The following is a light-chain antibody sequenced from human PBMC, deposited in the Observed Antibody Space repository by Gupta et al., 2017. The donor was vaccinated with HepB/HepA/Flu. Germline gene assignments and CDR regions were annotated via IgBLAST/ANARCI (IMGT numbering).Light chain of an antibody. Sequence: QSVLTQPPSVSAAPGQMITISCSGSSSNIGNNYVSWYQQLPGTAPKLLIYENNRRPSGIPDRFSGSKSGTSATRGITGLKTGDEADYHCGTWDSSLSTWVFGGGTKLTVL. J-gene: IGLJ3*02. CDR2: ENN. CDR3: GTWDSSLSTWV. CDR1: SSNIGNNY. V-gene: IGLV1-51*02.